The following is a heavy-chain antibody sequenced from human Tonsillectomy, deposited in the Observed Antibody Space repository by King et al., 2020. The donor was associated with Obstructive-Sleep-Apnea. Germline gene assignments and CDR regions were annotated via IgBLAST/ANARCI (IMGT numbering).Heavy chain of an antibody. CDR2: IYYSGST. CDR3: ARAKNDILTGYYSRGWVYFDY. V-gene: IGHV4-39*07. Sequence: LQLQESGPGLVKPSETLSLTCTVSGGSISSSSYYWGWIRQPPGKGLEWIGSIYYSGSTYYNPSLKSRGTISVDTSKNQFSLKLSSVTSADTAVYYCARAKNDILTGYYSRGWVYFDYWGQGTLVTVSS. J-gene: IGHJ4*02. CDR1: GGSISSSSYY. D-gene: IGHD3-9*01.